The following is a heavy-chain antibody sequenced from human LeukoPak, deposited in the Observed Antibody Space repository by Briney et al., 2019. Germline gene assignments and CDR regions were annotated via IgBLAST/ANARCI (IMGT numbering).Heavy chain of an antibody. CDR2: ISGSGGST. CDR1: GYTFSSYA. D-gene: IGHD2-8*01. CDR3: AKVPGEMYCSNGVCYSYFDY. Sequence: GGSLRLSCAASGYTFSSYAMSWVRQAPGKGLEWVSAISGSGGSTYYADSVKGRFTISRDNSKNTLYLQMNSLRAEDTAVYYWAKVPGEMYCSNGVCYSYFDYWGQGTLATVSS. V-gene: IGHV3-23*01. J-gene: IGHJ4*02.